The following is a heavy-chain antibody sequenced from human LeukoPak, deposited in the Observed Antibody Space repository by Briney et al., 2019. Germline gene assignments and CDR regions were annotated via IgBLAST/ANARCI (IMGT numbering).Heavy chain of an antibody. CDR1: GFTFSSYE. D-gene: IGHD6-13*01. V-gene: IGHV3-48*03. Sequence: GGSLRLSCAASGFTFSSYEMNWVRQAPGKGLEWVSYISSSGSTIYYADSVKGRFTISRDNAKNSLYLQMNSLRAEDTAVYCCARTGSGSSSWGELGYWGQGTLVTVSS. CDR3: ARTGSGSSSWGELGY. CDR2: ISSSGSTI. J-gene: IGHJ4*02.